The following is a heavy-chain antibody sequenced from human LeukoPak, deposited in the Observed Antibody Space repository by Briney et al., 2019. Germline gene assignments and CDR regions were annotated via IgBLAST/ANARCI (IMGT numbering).Heavy chain of an antibody. CDR2: IHHSGTT. CDR1: GCTISSYY. CDR3: ARWPIHLGYCSGSLCHKWFDP. J-gene: IGHJ5*02. V-gene: IGHV4-59*08. D-gene: IGHD2-15*01. Sequence: SETLSLTCTVSGCTISSYYWSWIRQPPGKGLEWIGYIHHSGTTSSNPSLKSRVTISIDTSKNQFSLNLNSVTAADTAIYYCARWPIHLGYCSGSLCHKWFDPWGQGTLVTVSS.